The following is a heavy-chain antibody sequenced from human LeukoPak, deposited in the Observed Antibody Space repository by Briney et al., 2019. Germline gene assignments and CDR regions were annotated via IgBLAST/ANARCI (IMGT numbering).Heavy chain of an antibody. V-gene: IGHV1-18*01. D-gene: IGHD3-9*01. J-gene: IGHJ4*02. CDR3: ARGVRRYFDWLLDY. CDR2: ISAYNGNT. CDR1: GYSFTSYG. Sequence: GASVKVSCKATGYSFTSYGISWVRQAPGQGLEWMGWISAYNGNTNYAQKLQGRVTITADESTSTAYMELSSLRSEDTAVYYCARGVRRYFDWLLDYWGQGTLVTVSS.